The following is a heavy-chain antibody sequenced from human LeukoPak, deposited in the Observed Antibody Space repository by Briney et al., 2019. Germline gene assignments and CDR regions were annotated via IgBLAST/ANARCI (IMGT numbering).Heavy chain of an antibody. CDR2: INGPSDTI. J-gene: IGHJ4*02. D-gene: IGHD5-24*01. CDR3: TTYGRDGYRGYF. Sequence: GGSLRLSCAVSGFIFSSYSMSWVRQAPGKGLEWVSYINGPSDTIYYADSVKGRFSISRDNAKYSVYLQMSSLRAEDTAVYYCTTYGRDGYRGYFWGQGALVTVSS. V-gene: IGHV3-48*04. CDR1: GFIFSSYS.